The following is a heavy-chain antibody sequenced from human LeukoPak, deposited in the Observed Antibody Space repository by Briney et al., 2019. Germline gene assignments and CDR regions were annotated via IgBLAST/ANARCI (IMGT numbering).Heavy chain of an antibody. Sequence: GGSLRLSCAASGFTFSSYSMNWVRQAPGKGLEWVSSISSSSSYIYYADSVKGRFTISRDNAKNSLYLQMNSLRAEDTALYYCARDQGRYCSGGSCYKPSLPANWGQGTLVTVSS. CDR2: ISSSSSYI. D-gene: IGHD2-15*01. CDR1: GFTFSSYS. J-gene: IGHJ4*02. V-gene: IGHV3-21*04. CDR3: ARDQGRYCSGGSCYKPSLPAN.